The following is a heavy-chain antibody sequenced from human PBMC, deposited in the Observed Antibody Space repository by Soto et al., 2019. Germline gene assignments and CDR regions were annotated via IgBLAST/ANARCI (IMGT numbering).Heavy chain of an antibody. CDR2: INHSGNT. V-gene: IGHV4-34*01. CDR1: GVPFSGYY. J-gene: IGHJ4*01. Sequence: PSETLSLTCAVYGVPFSGYYWSWIRQSPGKGLEWIGEINHSGNTNYNPSLKSRVTMLVDTSKNQFSLSLSSVTAADTAVYYCANLIFFHSRYYHDYWGHATLVTVSS. D-gene: IGHD2-15*01. CDR3: ANLIFFHSRYYHDY.